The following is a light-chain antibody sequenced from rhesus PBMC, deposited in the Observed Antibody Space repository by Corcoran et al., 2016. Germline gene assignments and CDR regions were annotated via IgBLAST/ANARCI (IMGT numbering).Light chain of an antibody. J-gene: IGKJ1*01. CDR2: GAS. CDR3: QQSSNLWT. V-gene: IGKV3-24*04. Sequence: ETVVTQSPATLSLSPGERATLSCRASQRVGSYLAWYQQKPGQAPRLLIYGASSRATGIPERFRGSGYGTDFTLTSSSLEPEDVGVYYCQQSSNLWTFGQGTKVEV. CDR1: QRVGSY.